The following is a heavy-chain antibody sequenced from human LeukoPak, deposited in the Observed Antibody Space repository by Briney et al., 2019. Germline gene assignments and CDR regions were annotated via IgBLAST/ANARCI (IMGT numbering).Heavy chain of an antibody. CDR2: IYHSGST. CDR1: GGSISSGGYY. D-gene: IGHD3-9*01. V-gene: IGHV4-30-2*01. J-gene: IGHJ4*02. Sequence: SETLSLTCTVSGGSISSGGYYWSWIRQPPGKGLEWIGYIYHSGSTYYNPSLKSRVTISVDRSKNQFSLKLSSVTAADTAVYYCARHMYYDILTGYHLAGGSFDYWGQGTLVTVSS. CDR3: ARHMYYDILTGYHLAGGSFDY.